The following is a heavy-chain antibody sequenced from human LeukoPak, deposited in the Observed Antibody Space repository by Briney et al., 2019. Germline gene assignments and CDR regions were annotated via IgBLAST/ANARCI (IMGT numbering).Heavy chain of an antibody. CDR1: GFTFSSYA. CDR3: ARASAPEGSDY. J-gene: IGHJ4*02. Sequence: GGSLRLSCAASGFTFSSYAMHWVRQAPGKGLEWVAVISYDGTNKYYADSVKGRFTISRDNSKNTLYLQMNSLRAEDTAVYYCARASAPEGSDYWGQGTLVTVSS. V-gene: IGHV3-30*04. D-gene: IGHD2-2*01. CDR2: ISYDGTNK.